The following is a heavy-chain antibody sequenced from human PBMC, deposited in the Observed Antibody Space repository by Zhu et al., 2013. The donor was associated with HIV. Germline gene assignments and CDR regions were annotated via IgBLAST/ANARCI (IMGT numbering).Heavy chain of an antibody. CDR3: ARSIAAADQFDY. V-gene: IGHV3-48*04. Sequence: EVQLVESGGGLVQPGGSLRLSCAASGFTFSTYSMNWVRQAPGKGLEWVSYISDSSRAIYYADSVKGRFTISRDNAKNSLYLQMNSLRVEDTAVYYCARSIAAADQFDYWGQGTLVTVSS. CDR2: ISDSSRAI. D-gene: IGHD6-13*01. J-gene: IGHJ4*02. CDR1: GFTFSTYS.